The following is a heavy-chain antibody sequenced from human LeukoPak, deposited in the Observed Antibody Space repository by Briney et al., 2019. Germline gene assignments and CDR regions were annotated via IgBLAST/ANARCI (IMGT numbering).Heavy chain of an antibody. CDR3: AKGSSDFADL. V-gene: IGHV3-23*01. J-gene: IGHJ5*02. CDR2: ISNDGGGT. D-gene: IGHD2-2*01. CDR1: GFIFNNYG. Sequence: GGSLRLSCAASGFIFNNYGLIWVHQAPGKGLEWVSAISNDGGGTQYADFVEGRFTISRDNSKNTLFLQMSSLRAEDTALYYCAKGSSDFADLWGQGTLVTVSS.